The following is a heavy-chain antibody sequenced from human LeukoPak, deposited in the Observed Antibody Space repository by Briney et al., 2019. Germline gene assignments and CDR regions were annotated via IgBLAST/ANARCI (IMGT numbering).Heavy chain of an antibody. Sequence: SETLSLTCSVSGGSITSSSSYWAWIRQPPGKGLEWIGTIYHSGSTYYNPSLKSRVTISVDTSRNQFSLKLTSVTAADTALYYCARGQGGNYYLNYFDYWGQGALVTVSS. CDR1: GGSITSSSSY. CDR2: IYHSGST. D-gene: IGHD1-26*01. CDR3: ARGQGGNYYLNYFDY. V-gene: IGHV4-39*07. J-gene: IGHJ4*02.